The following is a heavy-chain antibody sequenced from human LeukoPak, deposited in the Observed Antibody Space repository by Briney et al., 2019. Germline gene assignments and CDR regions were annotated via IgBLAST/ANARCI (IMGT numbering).Heavy chain of an antibody. J-gene: IGHJ4*02. Sequence: ASVKVSCKASGYTFTSYDINWVRQATGQGLEWMGWMNPNSGNTGYAQKFQGRVTMTRNTSISTAYMELSSLRSEDTAVYYCARLDSWSGYYPDYWGQGTLVTVSS. V-gene: IGHV1-8*01. D-gene: IGHD3-3*01. CDR2: MNPNSGNT. CDR1: GYTFTSYD. CDR3: ARLDSWSGYYPDY.